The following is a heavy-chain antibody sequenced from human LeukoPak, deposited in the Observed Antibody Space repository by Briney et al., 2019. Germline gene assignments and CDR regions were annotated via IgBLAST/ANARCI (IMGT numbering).Heavy chain of an antibody. V-gene: IGHV3-23*01. J-gene: IGHJ4*02. CDR2: ISDSGDTT. Sequence: GGSLRLSCAASGFIFSSYGMSWVRLAPGKGLEWVSSISDSGDTTFYADFLKGRFTVSRDNSKNTLYLQMNSLTADDTAVYYCAKAGDSADYHDKSGYYYWGQGTLVTVSS. D-gene: IGHD3-22*01. CDR3: AKAGDSADYHDKSGYYY. CDR1: GFIFSSYG.